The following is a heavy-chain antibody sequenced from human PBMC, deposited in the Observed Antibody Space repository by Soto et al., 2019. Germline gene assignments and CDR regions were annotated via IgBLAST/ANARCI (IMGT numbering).Heavy chain of an antibody. CDR3: AGSKADFGMVIDAFYI. Sequence: GGSLRLSCAASGFTVSSNYMSWVRQAPGKGLEWVSVIYSGGSTYYADSVKGRFTISRDNSKNTLDLQMNSLRAEDTAVYFCAGSKADFGMVIDAFYIWGQGTMVPVS. CDR1: GFTVSSNY. D-gene: IGHD3-3*01. CDR2: IYSGGST. V-gene: IGHV3-66*02. J-gene: IGHJ3*02.